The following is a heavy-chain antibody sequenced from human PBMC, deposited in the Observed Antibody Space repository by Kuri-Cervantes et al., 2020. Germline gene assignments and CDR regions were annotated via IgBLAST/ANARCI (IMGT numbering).Heavy chain of an antibody. J-gene: IGHJ6*03. V-gene: IGHV3-30*14. D-gene: IGHD2-2*01. CDR1: GFTFSDYG. CDR2: MSYDGSNK. CDR3: ARGASTSGGIYYYYYYMDV. Sequence: GGSLRLSCAASGFTFSDYGLHWVRQAPGKGLQWVAVMSYDGSNKYYADSVKGRFSISRDNSKNTLYLQMNSLRAEDTAVYYCARGASTSGGIYYYYYYMDVWGKGTTVTVSS.